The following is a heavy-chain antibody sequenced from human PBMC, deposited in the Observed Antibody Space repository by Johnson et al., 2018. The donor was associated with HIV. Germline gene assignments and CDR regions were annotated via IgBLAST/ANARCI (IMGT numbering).Heavy chain of an antibody. CDR3: ARVMVQGDAFDI. J-gene: IGHJ3*02. CDR2: ISYDGSNK. V-gene: IGHV3-30-3*01. D-gene: IGHD3-10*01. Sequence: QVQLVESGGGVVQPGRSLRLSCAASGFTFSSYAMHWVRQAPGKGLEWVAVISYDGSNKYYVDSVKGRFTISRDNAKNSLYLQMNSLKAEDTAVYYCARVMVQGDAFDIWGQGTMVTVSS. CDR1: GFTFSSYA.